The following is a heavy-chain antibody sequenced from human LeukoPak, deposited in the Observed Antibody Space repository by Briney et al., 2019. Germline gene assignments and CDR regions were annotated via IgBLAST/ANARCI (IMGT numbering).Heavy chain of an antibody. CDR3: ARVHAWIQLWYLKDPHWYFDL. Sequence: SETLSLTCAVYGGSFSGYYWSWIRQPPEKGLEWIGEINHSGSTNYNPSLKSRVTISVDTSKNQFSLKLSSVTAADTAVYYCARVHAWIQLWYLKDPHWYFDLWGRGTLVTVSS. J-gene: IGHJ2*01. V-gene: IGHV4-34*01. CDR2: INHSGST. D-gene: IGHD5-18*01. CDR1: GGSFSGYY.